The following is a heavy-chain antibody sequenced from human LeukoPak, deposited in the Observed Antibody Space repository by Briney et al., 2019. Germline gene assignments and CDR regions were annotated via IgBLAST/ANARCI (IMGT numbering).Heavy chain of an antibody. D-gene: IGHD1-7*01. V-gene: IGHV3-74*01. J-gene: IGHJ6*02. CDR2: INRDASIT. Sequence: GGSLRLSCAASGFTLSNYWMHWVRQAPGKGLVWVSRINRDASITTYADSVKGRFTISRDNSKSKLYLQMNSLRAEDTALYYCAKGTPFYAMDVLGQGTRVTVSS. CDR1: GFTLSNYW. CDR3: AKGTPFYAMDV.